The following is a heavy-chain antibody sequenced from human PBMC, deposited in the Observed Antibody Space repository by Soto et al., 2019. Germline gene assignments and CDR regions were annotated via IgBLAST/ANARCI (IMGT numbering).Heavy chain of an antibody. CDR1: GGSISSYY. D-gene: IGHD6-13*01. V-gene: IGHV4-59*01. J-gene: IGHJ4*02. Sequence: SETLSLTCTVSGGSISSYYWSWIRQPPVKGLEWIGYIYYSGSTNYNPSLKSRVTISVDTSKNQFSLKLSSVTAADTAVYYCARNGIAAAAFDYWGQGTLVTVSS. CDR3: ARNGIAAAAFDY. CDR2: IYYSGST.